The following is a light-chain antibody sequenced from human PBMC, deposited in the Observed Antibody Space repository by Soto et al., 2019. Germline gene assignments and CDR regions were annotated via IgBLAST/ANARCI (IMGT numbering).Light chain of an antibody. CDR2: GDS. V-gene: IGLV1-40*01. CDR3: QTYDSSLSMFV. CDR1: SSNIGAGYD. Sequence: QSVLTQTPSVSGAPGQRITISCTGSSSNIGAGYDVHWYQQLPGTAPKLLIFGDSSRPSVVPDLFSDSKSGTSASLAITGLRSEDEADYYCQTYDSSLSMFVFGTGTKLTVL. J-gene: IGLJ1*01.